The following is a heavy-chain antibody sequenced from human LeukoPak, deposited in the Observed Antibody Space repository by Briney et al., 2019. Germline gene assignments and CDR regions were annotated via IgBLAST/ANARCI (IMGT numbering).Heavy chain of an antibody. CDR3: ARACIAHNWFDP. J-gene: IGHJ5*02. CDR1: GGSFSGYY. CDR2: IYYSGST. Sequence: PSETLSLTCAVYGGSFSGYYWSWIRQPPGKGLEWIGYIYYSGSTNYNPSLKTRLTISVDTSKNQFSLRLNSVTAADTAVYYCARACIAHNWFDPWGQGTLVTVSS. D-gene: IGHD6-13*01. V-gene: IGHV4-59*08.